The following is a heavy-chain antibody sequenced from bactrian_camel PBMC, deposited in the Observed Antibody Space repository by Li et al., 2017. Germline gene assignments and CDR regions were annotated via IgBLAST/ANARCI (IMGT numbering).Heavy chain of an antibody. J-gene: IGHJ4*01. D-gene: IGHD1*01. CDR2: IAYDGWVS. V-gene: IGHV3S42*01. CDR1: GFQFADYP. CDR3: AAAREWARCATLVPGWYNY. Sequence: VQLVESGGGLVQPGGSLRLSCSASGFQFADYPMSWVRQAPGKGLEWVAQIAYDGWVSRYHDSAKGRFTISRDNAKNMLYLQMNSLKPEDTAMYYCAAAREWARCATLVPGWYNYWGQGTQVTVS.